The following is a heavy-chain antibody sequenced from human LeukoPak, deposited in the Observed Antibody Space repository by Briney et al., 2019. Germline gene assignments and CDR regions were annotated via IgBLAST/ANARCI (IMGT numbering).Heavy chain of an antibody. J-gene: IGHJ4*02. V-gene: IGHV4-30-2*01. Sequence: SETLSLTCTVSGGSISSGGYYWSWIRQPPGKGLEWIGYIYHSGSTYYNPSLKSRVTISVDRSKNQFSLKLSSVTAADTAVYYCARTFSSEVYFDYWAREPWSPSPQ. D-gene: IGHD6-6*01. CDR2: IYHSGST. CDR3: ARTFSSEVYFDY. CDR1: GGSISSGGYY.